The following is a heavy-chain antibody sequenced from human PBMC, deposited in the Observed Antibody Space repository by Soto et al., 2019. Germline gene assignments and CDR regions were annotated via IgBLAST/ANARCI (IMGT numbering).Heavy chain of an antibody. CDR3: AKDWMYCGGDCYVSDAFDI. V-gene: IGHV3-30*18. J-gene: IGHJ3*02. CDR2: ISYDGSNK. Sequence: GGSLRLSCAASGFTFRSYGMHWVRQAPGKGLEWVAVISYDGSNKYYADSVKGRFTISRDNSKNTLYLQMNSLRAEDTAVYYCAKDWMYCGGDCYVSDAFDIWGQGTMVTVSS. D-gene: IGHD2-21*02. CDR1: GFTFRSYG.